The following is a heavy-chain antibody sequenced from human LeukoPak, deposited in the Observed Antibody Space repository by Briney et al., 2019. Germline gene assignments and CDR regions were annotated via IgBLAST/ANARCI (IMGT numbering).Heavy chain of an antibody. V-gene: IGHV3-48*03. J-gene: IGHJ4*02. CDR1: GFTFSSYE. Sequence: GGSLRLSCVASGFTFSSYEMNWVRQAPGKGLEWVSYISSSGSTIYYADSVKGRFTISRDNAKNSLYLQMNSLRAEDTAVYYCAREAPPLLWFGELFDWGQGTLVTVSS. CDR2: ISSSGSTI. D-gene: IGHD3-10*01. CDR3: AREAPPLLWFGELFD.